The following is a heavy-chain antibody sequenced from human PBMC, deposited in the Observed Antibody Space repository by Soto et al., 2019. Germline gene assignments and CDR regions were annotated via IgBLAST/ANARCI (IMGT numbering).Heavy chain of an antibody. CDR1: GFTFSDYT. CDR2: ISTTSSDI. V-gene: IGHV3-21*01. D-gene: IGHD3-16*01. Sequence: EEQLVESGGGLIKPGGSLRLSCVVSGFTFSDYTLNWVRQAPGRGLEWVSSISTTSSDIYYAASVKGRFTISRDNAKNTLYLQLDSLTAADTAVFCCTRDESPTNNPLYLYSYRDVWGKGTRVTVSS. J-gene: IGHJ6*03. CDR3: TRDESPTNNPLYLYSYRDV.